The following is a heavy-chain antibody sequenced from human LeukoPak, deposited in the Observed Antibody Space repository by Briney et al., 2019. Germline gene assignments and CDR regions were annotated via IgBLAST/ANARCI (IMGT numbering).Heavy chain of an antibody. V-gene: IGHV1-24*01. J-gene: IGHJ5*02. Sequence: ASVEVSCKVSGYTLTELSMHWVRQAPGKGPEWMGGFDPEDGETIYAQKFQGRVTMTEDTSTDTAYMELSSLRSEDTAVYYCATAGLAWFDPWGQGTLVTVSS. CDR2: FDPEDGET. D-gene: IGHD1-14*01. CDR1: GYTLTELS. CDR3: ATAGLAWFDP.